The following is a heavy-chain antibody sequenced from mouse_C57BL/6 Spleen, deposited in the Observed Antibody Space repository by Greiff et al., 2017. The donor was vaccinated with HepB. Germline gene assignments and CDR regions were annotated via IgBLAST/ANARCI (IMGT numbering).Heavy chain of an antibody. V-gene: IGHV1-69*01. Sequence: VQLQQPGAELVMPGASVKLSCKASGYTFTSYWMHWVKQRPGQGLEWIGEIDPSDSYTNYNQKFKGKSTLTVDKSSSTAYMQLSSLTSEDSAVYYCAYYYSGTGYFDVWGTGTTGTVSS. CDR2: IDPSDSYT. CDR3: AYYYSGTGYFDV. J-gene: IGHJ1*03. CDR1: GYTFTSYW. D-gene: IGHD1-1*01.